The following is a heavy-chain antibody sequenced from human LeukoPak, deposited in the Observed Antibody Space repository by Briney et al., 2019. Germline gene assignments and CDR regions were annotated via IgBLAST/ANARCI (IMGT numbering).Heavy chain of an antibody. J-gene: IGHJ3*02. CDR1: GGTFSSYA. Sequence: SVKVSCKASGGTFSSYAISWVRQAPGQGLEWMGRIIPILGIANYTQKFQGRVTITADKSTSTAYMELSSLRSEDTAVYYCARLIHMATTPEAFDIWGQGTMVTVSS. D-gene: IGHD1-26*01. V-gene: IGHV1-69*04. CDR2: IIPILGIA. CDR3: ARLIHMATTPEAFDI.